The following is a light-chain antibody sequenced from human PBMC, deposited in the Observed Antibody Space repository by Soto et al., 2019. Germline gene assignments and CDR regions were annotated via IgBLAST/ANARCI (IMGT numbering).Light chain of an antibody. Sequence: QSALTQPASVSGSPGQSITISCTGTSSDVGAYNYVSWYQQHPGKAPKLMIYEVSTRPSGVSNRFSGSKSAHPGSLTSSGLHAGDEADYYCSSYTSSSTWLFGGGTTLTVL. CDR1: SSDVGAYNY. V-gene: IGLV2-14*03. J-gene: IGLJ3*02. CDR3: SSYTSSSTWL. CDR2: EVS.